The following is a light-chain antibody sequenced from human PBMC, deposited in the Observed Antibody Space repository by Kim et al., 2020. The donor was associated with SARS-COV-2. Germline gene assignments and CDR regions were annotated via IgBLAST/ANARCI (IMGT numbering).Light chain of an antibody. Sequence: LSPSVGYRITVTCRASQSISVVLAWYQRKAGRAPKLLIYQASRLQGGVPSRFTGSGSGTEFTLTISSLQPDDFATYYCQQYFSYSTFGRGTKLEIK. J-gene: IGKJ2*01. V-gene: IGKV1-5*03. CDR1: QSISVV. CDR2: QAS. CDR3: QQYFSYST.